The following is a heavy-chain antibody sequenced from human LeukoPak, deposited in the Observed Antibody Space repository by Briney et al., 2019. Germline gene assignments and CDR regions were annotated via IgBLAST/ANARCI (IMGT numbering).Heavy chain of an antibody. CDR3: ARWASEKDYDILTGFLDY. J-gene: IGHJ4*02. D-gene: IGHD3-9*01. Sequence: PGGSLRLSCAASGFTVSSNYMSWVRQAPGKGLEWVSVIYSGGSTYYADSVKGRFTISRDNSKNTLYLQMNSLRAEDTAVYYCARWASEKDYDILTGFLDYWGQGTLVTVSS. V-gene: IGHV3-66*01. CDR1: GFTVSSNY. CDR2: IYSGGST.